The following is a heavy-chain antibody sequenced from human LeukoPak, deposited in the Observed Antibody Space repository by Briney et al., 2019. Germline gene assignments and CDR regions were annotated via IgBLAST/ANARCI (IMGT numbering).Heavy chain of an antibody. D-gene: IGHD3-10*01. V-gene: IGHV3-11*01. CDR3: AKDLSYYGSGSSLGFDY. J-gene: IGHJ4*02. CDR2: ISSSGSTT. Sequence: GGSLRLSCAASGFTFSDYYMTWLRQAPGKGLEGVSYISSSGSTTYYAKSVKGRFTISRDNAKNSLYLQMNSLRAEDTAVYYCAKDLSYYGSGSSLGFDYWGQGTLVTVSS. CDR1: GFTFSDYY.